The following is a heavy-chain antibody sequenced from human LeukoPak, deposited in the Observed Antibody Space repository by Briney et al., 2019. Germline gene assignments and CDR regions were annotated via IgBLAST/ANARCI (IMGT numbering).Heavy chain of an antibody. CDR3: ARDQYDTWSRRGNFDS. CDR2: LKLDGSEK. CDR1: GFTFGQYW. D-gene: IGHD3-3*01. V-gene: IGHV3-7*03. Sequence: PGGSLRLSCVASGFTFGQYWMSWVGQAAGKGLEWVANLKLDGSEKNYVDSVKGRFTISRDNTKNSLYLQMNSLRAEDTAVFYCARDQYDTWSRRGNFDSWGQGTLVIVSS. J-gene: IGHJ4*02.